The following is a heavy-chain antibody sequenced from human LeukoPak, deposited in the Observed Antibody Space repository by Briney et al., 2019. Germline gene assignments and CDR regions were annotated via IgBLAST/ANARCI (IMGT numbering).Heavy chain of an antibody. D-gene: IGHD6-19*01. CDR2: IYYSGST. Sequence: GSLRLSCAASGFTFSNYAMSWVRQPPGKGLEWIGSIYYSGSTYYNPSLKSRVTISVDTSKNQFSLKLSSVTAADTAVYYCARPVGWLYAFDIWGQGTMVTVSS. CDR3: ARPVGWLYAFDI. V-gene: IGHV4-38-2*01. J-gene: IGHJ3*02. CDR1: GFTFSNYA.